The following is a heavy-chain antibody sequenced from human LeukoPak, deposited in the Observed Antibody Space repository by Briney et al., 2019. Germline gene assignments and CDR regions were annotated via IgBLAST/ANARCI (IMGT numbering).Heavy chain of an antibody. CDR1: GYTFTGYY. CDR3: ARERYYYDSSGLVDY. CDR2: INPNSGGT. D-gene: IGHD3-22*01. J-gene: IGHJ4*02. V-gene: IGHV1-2*02. Sequence: ASVKVSCKASGYTFTGYYMHWVRQAPGQGLEWMGWINPNSGGTNYAQKFQGRVTMTRDTSISTAYMELSRLRSDDTAVYYCARERYYYDSSGLVDYWGQGTLVTVSS.